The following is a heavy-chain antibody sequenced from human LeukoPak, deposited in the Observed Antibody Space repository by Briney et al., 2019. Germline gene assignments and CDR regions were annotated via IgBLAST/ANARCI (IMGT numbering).Heavy chain of an antibody. CDR1: GFTFSSYA. CDR3: VITQSNYYDSSGYYSKGAFDI. J-gene: IGHJ3*02. Sequence: PGGSLRLSCAASGFTFSSYAMSWVRQAPGKGLEWVSAISGSGGSTYYADSVKGRFTISRDNSKNTLYLQMNSLRAEDTAVYYCVITQSNYYDSSGYYSKGAFDIWGQGTMVTVSS. D-gene: IGHD3-22*01. CDR2: ISGSGGST. V-gene: IGHV3-23*01.